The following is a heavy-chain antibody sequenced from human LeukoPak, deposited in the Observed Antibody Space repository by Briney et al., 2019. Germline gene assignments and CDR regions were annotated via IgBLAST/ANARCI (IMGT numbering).Heavy chain of an antibody. D-gene: IGHD5-18*01. CDR1: GFTFTSSA. Sequence: PGGSLRLSCAASGFTFTSSAMSWGPQSPGKGLEWVSSITGIGATTYYSDSVKGRFTISRDNAKNTLSLQMNSLRAEDTAVYFCAKERRRVDTAMVRSYYFENWGQGTLVTVSS. CDR3: AKERRRVDTAMVRSYYFEN. CDR2: ITGIGATT. V-gene: IGHV3-23*01. J-gene: IGHJ4*02.